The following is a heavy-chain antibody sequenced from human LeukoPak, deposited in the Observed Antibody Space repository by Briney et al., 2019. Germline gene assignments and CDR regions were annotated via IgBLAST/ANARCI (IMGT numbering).Heavy chain of an antibody. D-gene: IGHD5/OR15-5a*01. CDR3: AREKGVSGYDY. CDR1: GFTFSDYS. CDR2: ITSSTSYI. Sequence: GGSLRLSCAASGFTFSDYSMDWVRQAPGKGLEWVSYITSSTSYIYYADSVKGRFTISRDNAKNSLYLQMNSLRAEDTAVYYCAREKGVSGYDYWGQGTLVTVSS. V-gene: IGHV3-21*01. J-gene: IGHJ4*02.